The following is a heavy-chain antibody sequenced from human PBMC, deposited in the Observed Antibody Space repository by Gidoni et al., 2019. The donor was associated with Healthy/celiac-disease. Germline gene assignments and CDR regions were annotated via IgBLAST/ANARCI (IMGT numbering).Heavy chain of an antibody. J-gene: IGHJ3*02. D-gene: IGHD2-8*01. CDR2: ISYDGSNK. CDR3: AKVALGSGGVSNAFDI. CDR1: GFTFSSSG. V-gene: IGHV3-30*18. Sequence: QVQLVESGGGVVQPGRSLRLSCAASGFTFSSSGMHWVRQAPGKGLEWVAVISYDGSNKYYADSVKGRFTISRDNSKNTLYLQMNSLRAEDTAVYYCAKVALGSGGVSNAFDIWGQGTMVTVSS.